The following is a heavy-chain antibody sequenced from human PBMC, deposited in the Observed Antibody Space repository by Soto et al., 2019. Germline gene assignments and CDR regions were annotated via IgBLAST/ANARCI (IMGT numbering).Heavy chain of an antibody. CDR1: GGTFSSYS. D-gene: IGHD2-15*01. CDR3: ARGPCSGGSCYLGFDY. J-gene: IGHJ4*02. V-gene: IGHV1-69*13. Sequence: SVKVSCKASGGTFSSYSISWVRQAPGQGLEWMGGIIPIFGTANYAQKFQGRATITADESTSTAYMELSSLRSEDTAVYYCARGPCSGGSCYLGFDYWGQGTLVTVSS. CDR2: IIPIFGTA.